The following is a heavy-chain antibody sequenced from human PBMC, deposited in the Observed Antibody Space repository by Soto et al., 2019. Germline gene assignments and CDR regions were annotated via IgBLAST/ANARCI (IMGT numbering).Heavy chain of an antibody. CDR1: GFIFSSYG. CDR3: ARDAKSVETTGGFDY. J-gene: IGHJ4*02. CDR2: IWFDGSNK. V-gene: IGHV3-33*01. D-gene: IGHD2-8*02. Sequence: QVQLVDSGGGVVQPGRSLRLSCAASGFIFSSYGMHWVRQAPGKGLEWVAGIWFDGSNKYYADSVKGRFTISRDNSRNTLYQQMNGLRDEDTAVYYCARDAKSVETTGGFDYWGQGTLFTVSS.